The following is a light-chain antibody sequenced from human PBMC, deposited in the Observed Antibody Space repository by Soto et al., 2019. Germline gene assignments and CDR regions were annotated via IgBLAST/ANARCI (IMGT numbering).Light chain of an antibody. CDR2: GAS. V-gene: IGKV1-9*01. CDR1: QSIGKH. CDR3: QHFNNYPWT. Sequence: DIQMTQSPSVLSASVGDRVTITCRASQSIGKHLNWYQQKPGKAPKFLIYGASTLQSGVPSRFTGSGSGTEFTLSISSLQPDDVATYYCQHFNNYPWTFGQGTKVDIK. J-gene: IGKJ1*01.